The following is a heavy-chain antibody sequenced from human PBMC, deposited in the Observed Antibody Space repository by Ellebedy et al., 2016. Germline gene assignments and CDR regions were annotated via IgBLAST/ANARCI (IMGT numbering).Heavy chain of an antibody. D-gene: IGHD6-19*01. Sequence: SETLSLXCAVYGGSFSGYYWSWIRQPPGKGLEWIGEINHSGSTNYNPSLKSRVTISVDTSKNQFSLKLSSVTAADTAVYYCAREERSGWWKNFDYWGQGTLVTVSS. V-gene: IGHV4-34*01. CDR3: AREERSGWWKNFDY. J-gene: IGHJ4*02. CDR1: GGSFSGYY. CDR2: INHSGST.